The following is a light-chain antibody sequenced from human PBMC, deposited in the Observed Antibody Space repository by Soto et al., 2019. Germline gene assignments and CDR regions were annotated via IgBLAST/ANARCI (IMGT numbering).Light chain of an antibody. Sequence: ESVLTQSPGTLSLSPGERATLSYRASKIIANTYFAWYQQKPGQAPRHLIYGASNRATGIPDRFSGSGSGTDFTLTISRLEPEDSAVYYCQQYGASRSFGPGTKVEIK. CDR1: KIIANTY. J-gene: IGKJ1*01. V-gene: IGKV3-20*01. CDR2: GAS. CDR3: QQYGASRS.